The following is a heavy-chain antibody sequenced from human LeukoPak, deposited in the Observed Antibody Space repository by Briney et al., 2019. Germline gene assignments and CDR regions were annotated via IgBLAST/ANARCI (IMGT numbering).Heavy chain of an antibody. J-gene: IGHJ4*02. CDR3: AKGVNYYDSRGDFDY. CDR1: GFTFSDYY. V-gene: IGHV3-30*18. D-gene: IGHD3-22*01. CDR2: ISYDGSNK. Sequence: GGSLRLSCAASGFTFSDYYMSWIRQAPGKGLEWVAVISYDGSNKYYADSVKGRFTISRDNSKNTLYLQMNSLRAEDTAVYYCAKGVNYYDSRGDFDYWGQGTLVTVSS.